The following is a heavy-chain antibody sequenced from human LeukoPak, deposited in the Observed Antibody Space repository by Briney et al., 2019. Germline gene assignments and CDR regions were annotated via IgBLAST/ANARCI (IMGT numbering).Heavy chain of an antibody. V-gene: IGHV3-23*01. CDR2: ISGSGGST. D-gene: IGHD6-19*01. CDR3: AKAGDSGWFLGRYYYYGMDV. CDR1: GFTFSSYA. Sequence: GGSLRLSCAASGFTFSSYAMSWVRQAPGKGLEWVSVISGSGGSTDYADSVKGRFTISRGNSKNTLYLQTNSLRAEDTAVYYCAKAGDSGWFLGRYYYYGMDVWGQGTTVTVSS. J-gene: IGHJ6*02.